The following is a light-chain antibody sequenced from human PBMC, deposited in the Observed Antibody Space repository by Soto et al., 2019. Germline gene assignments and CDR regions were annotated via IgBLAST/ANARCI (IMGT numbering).Light chain of an antibody. Sequence: DIPMTQSPSSVSASVGDRVTITCRTSQGISRWLAWYQQKPGKAPNLLIYSASTLHSGVPSRFSGSGSGTDFTLTISSLQPEDFATYYCQQADSFPLTFGPGTKVDIK. CDR2: SAS. CDR1: QGISRW. CDR3: QQADSFPLT. V-gene: IGKV1-12*01. J-gene: IGKJ3*01.